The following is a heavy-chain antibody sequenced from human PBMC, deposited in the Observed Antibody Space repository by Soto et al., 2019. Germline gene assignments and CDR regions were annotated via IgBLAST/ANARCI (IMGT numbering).Heavy chain of an antibody. D-gene: IGHD4-17*01. Sequence: QVQLVESGGGVVQPGRSLRLSCAASGFTFSSYGMHWVRQAPGKGLEGVAVIWYDGSNKYYADSVKGRFTISRDNSKNTLYVQMNSPGAEDTAVYYCAREEGQFTVTLPSTGDYWGQGTLVTVSS. CDR3: AREEGQFTVTLPSTGDY. V-gene: IGHV3-33*01. CDR2: IWYDGSNK. CDR1: GFTFSSYG. J-gene: IGHJ4*02.